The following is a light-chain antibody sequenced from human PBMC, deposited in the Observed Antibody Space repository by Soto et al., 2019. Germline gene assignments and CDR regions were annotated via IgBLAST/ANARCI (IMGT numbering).Light chain of an antibody. Sequence: QSALTQPASVSGSPGQSITISCSGTSRDVGGYNSVSWYQQHPCKAPKLMIYEGSNRPSGISNRFSGSKSGNTASLTISGLQAEDEADYYCNSYTSSTTYVFGTGTKLTVL. CDR1: SRDVGGYNS. V-gene: IGLV2-14*01. CDR3: NSYTSSTTYV. CDR2: EGS. J-gene: IGLJ1*01.